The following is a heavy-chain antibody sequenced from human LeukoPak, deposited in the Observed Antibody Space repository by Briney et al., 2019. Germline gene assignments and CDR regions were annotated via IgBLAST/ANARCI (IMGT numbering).Heavy chain of an antibody. CDR2: IYYSGST. J-gene: IGHJ3*02. CDR1: GRSISSYY. Sequence: PSETLSLTCTVSGRSISSYYWGWIRQPPGKGLEWIRYIYYSGSTNYNPSLKSRVTISVDTSKNQFSLKLSSVTAADTAVYYCAAFSVDTVMADGFDIWAQGTMVTVSS. D-gene: IGHD5-18*01. CDR3: AAFSVDTVMADGFDI. V-gene: IGHV4-59*01.